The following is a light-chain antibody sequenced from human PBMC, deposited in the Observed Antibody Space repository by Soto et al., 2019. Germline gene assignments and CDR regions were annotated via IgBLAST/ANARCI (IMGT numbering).Light chain of an antibody. V-gene: IGKV2-28*01. Sequence: DIVMTQSPLSLPVTPGEPASISCRSSQSLLHSNGYNYLDWYLQKPGQSPQLLIYLGSSRASGVPDRFSGSGSGTDFTLKISRVEAEDVGVYYCMQGLQTRTFGGGTKVEIK. CDR2: LGS. CDR1: QSLLHSNGYNY. CDR3: MQGLQTRT. J-gene: IGKJ4*01.